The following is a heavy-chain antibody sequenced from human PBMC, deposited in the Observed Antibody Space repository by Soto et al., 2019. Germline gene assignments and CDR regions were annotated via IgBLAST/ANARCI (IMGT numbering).Heavy chain of an antibody. V-gene: IGHV3-33*01. CDR2: IWYDGSNK. CDR3: ARDLGESGYGVAVY. D-gene: IGHD5-12*01. CDR1: GFTFSSYG. J-gene: IGHJ4*02. Sequence: GGSLRLSCAASGFTFSSYGMHWVRQAPGKGLEWVAVIWYDGSNKYYADSVKGRFTISRDNSKNTLYLQMNSLRAEDTAVYYCARDLGESGYGVAVYWGQGTLVTVSS.